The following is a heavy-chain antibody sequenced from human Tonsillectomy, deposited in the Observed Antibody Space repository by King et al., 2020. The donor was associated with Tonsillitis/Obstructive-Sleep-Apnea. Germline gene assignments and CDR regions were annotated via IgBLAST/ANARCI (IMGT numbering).Heavy chain of an antibody. D-gene: IGHD3-10*01. CDR3: AGADTMVRGVKAGRGPYYYYMDV. CDR1: GGTFSSYA. J-gene: IGHJ6*03. Sequence: VQLVESGAEVKKPGSSVKVSCKASGGTFSSYAISWVRQAPGQGLEWMGGIIPIFGTANYAQKFQGRVTITADESTSTAYMELSSLRSEDTAVYYCAGADTMVRGVKAGRGPYYYYMDVWGKGTTVTVSS. CDR2: IIPIFGTA. V-gene: IGHV1-69*01.